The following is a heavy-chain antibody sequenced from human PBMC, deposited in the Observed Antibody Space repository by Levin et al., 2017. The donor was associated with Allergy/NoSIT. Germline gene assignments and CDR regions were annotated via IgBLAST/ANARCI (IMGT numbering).Heavy chain of an antibody. CDR1: GDSVSSNSAA. D-gene: IGHD2-2*01. Sequence: TLSLTCAISGDSVSSNSAAWNWIRQSPSRGLEWLGRTYYRSKWYNDYAVSVKSRITINPDTSKNQFSLQLNSVTPEDTAVYYCARDRTGYCSSTSCYGDYYYGMDVWGQGTTVTVSS. V-gene: IGHV6-1*01. J-gene: IGHJ6*02. CDR2: TYYRSKWYN. CDR3: ARDRTGYCSSTSCYGDYYYGMDV.